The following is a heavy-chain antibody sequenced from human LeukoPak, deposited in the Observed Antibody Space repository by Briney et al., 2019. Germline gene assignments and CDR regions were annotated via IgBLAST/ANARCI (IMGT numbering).Heavy chain of an antibody. J-gene: IGHJ3*02. Sequence: GGSLRLSCAASGFTFSSYWMSWVRQGPGKGLEWLANIKQDGSEKCYVDSVKGRFTISRDNAKNSLYLQMNSLRAEDTAVYYCARDQELWPSDAFDIWGQGTMVTVSS. D-gene: IGHD5-18*01. CDR1: GFTFSSYW. V-gene: IGHV3-7*03. CDR2: IKQDGSEK. CDR3: ARDQELWPSDAFDI.